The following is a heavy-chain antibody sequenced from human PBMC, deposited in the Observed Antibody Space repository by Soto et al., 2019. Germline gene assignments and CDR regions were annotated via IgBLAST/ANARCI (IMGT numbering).Heavy chain of an antibody. CDR2: IYYSGST. CDR3: ARDDAGRLWGMDV. J-gene: IGHJ6*02. D-gene: IGHD5-12*01. V-gene: IGHV4-30-4*01. CDR1: GGSISSGDYY. Sequence: SETLSLTCTVSGGSISSGDYYWSWIRQPPGKGLEWIGYIYYSGSTYYNPSLKSRVTISVDTSKNQFSLKLSSVTAADTAVYYCARDDAGRLWGMDVWGQGTAVTVSS.